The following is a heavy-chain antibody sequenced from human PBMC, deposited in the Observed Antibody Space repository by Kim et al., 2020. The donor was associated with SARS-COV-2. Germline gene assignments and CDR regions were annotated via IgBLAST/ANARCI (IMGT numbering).Heavy chain of an antibody. CDR3: ARGGAVSSSWDYWYFDL. D-gene: IGHD6-13*01. CDR2: INSDGSST. Sequence: GGSLRLSCAASGFTFSSYWMHWVRQAPGKGLVWVSRINSDGSSTSYADSVKGRFTISRDNAKNTLYLQMNSLRAEDTAVYYCARGGAVSSSWDYWYFDLWGRGTLVTVSS. V-gene: IGHV3-74*01. J-gene: IGHJ2*01. CDR1: GFTFSSYW.